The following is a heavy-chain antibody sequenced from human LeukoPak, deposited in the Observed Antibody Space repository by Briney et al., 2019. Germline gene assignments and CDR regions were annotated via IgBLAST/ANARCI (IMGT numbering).Heavy chain of an antibody. CDR3: ARDETFCSGGTCYTRGYFAF. Sequence: GGSLRLSCAASGFTFSSYAMSWVRQAPAKGLEWVSAISGSGGRTYYADSVKGRFTISRDNSKNTLYLQMNSLRAEDTAVYYCARDETFCSGGTCYTRGYFAFWGQGTLVTVSS. D-gene: IGHD2-15*01. V-gene: IGHV3-23*01. J-gene: IGHJ4*02. CDR1: GFTFSSYA. CDR2: ISGSGGRT.